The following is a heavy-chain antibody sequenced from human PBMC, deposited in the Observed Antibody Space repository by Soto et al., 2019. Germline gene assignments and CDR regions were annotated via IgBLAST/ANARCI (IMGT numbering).Heavy chain of an antibody. Sequence: SQTLSLTCAISRDSVSSNSAAWNWIRQSPSRGLEWLGRTYYRSKWYNDYAVSVKSRITINPDTSKNQFSLQLNSVTPEDTAVYYCARDLCSSTSCYYYYYYGMDVWGQGTTVTVSS. CDR3: ARDLCSSTSCYYYYYYGMDV. CDR2: TYYRSKWYN. D-gene: IGHD2-2*01. J-gene: IGHJ6*02. CDR1: RDSVSSNSAA. V-gene: IGHV6-1*01.